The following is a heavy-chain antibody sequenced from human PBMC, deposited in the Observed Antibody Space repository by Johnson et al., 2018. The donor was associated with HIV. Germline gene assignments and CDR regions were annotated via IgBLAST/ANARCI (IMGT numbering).Heavy chain of an antibody. J-gene: IGHJ3*02. CDR3: ARGGAAAGPDAFDI. CDR1: GFTFSSYA. V-gene: IGHV3-23*04. Sequence: EVQLVESGGGLVQPGGSLRLSCAASGFTFSSYAMSWVRQAPGKGLEWVSGITGSGGSTYYVDSVKGRLTISRDNAKNSLYLQMNSLRAEDTAVYYCARGGAAAGPDAFDIWGQGTMVTVSS. CDR2: ITGSGGST. D-gene: IGHD6-13*01.